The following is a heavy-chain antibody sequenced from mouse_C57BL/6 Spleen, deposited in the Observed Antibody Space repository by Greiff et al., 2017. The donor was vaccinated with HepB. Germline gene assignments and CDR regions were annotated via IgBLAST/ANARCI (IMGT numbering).Heavy chain of an antibody. J-gene: IGHJ2*01. CDR2: INPNNGGT. D-gene: IGHD1-1*01. CDR1: GYTFTDYY. Sequence: EVQLQQSGPELVKPGASVKISCKASGYTFTDYYMNWVKQSHGKSLEWIGDINPNNGGTSYNQKFKGKATLTVDKSSSTAYMELRSLTSEDSAVYYCAEGSIFDYWGQGTTLTVSS. CDR3: AEGSIFDY. V-gene: IGHV1-26*01.